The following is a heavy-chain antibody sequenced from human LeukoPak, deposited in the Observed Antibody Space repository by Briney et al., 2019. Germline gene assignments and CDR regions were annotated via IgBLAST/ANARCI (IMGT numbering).Heavy chain of an antibody. V-gene: IGHV4-61*02. CDR1: GGSISSGSYY. CDR3: ARDKWELRIAFDI. CDR2: IYTSGST. Sequence: TLSLTCTVSGGSISSGSYYWSWIRQPAGKGLEWIGRIYTSGSTNYNPSLKSRVTISVDTSKNQFSLKLSSVTAADTAVYYCARDKWELRIAFDIWGQGTMVTVPS. D-gene: IGHD1-26*01. J-gene: IGHJ3*02.